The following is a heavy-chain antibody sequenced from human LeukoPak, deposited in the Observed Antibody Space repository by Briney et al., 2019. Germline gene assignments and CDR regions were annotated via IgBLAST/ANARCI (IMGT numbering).Heavy chain of an antibody. V-gene: IGHV3-21*01. J-gene: IGHJ4*02. Sequence: PGGSLRLSCAASGFTFSSYSMNWVRQAPGKGLEWVSSISSSSSYIYYADSVKGRFTISRDNAKNSLYLQMNSLRAEDTAVYYCARDTGPSGYSFDYWGQGTLVTVSS. CDR2: ISSSSSYI. CDR1: GFTFSSYS. CDR3: ARDTGPSGYSFDY. D-gene: IGHD3-22*01.